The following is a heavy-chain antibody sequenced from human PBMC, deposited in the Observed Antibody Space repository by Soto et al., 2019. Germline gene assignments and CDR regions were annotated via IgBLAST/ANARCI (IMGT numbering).Heavy chain of an antibody. CDR2: IYHSGST. CDR1: GGSISSSNW. V-gene: IGHV4-4*02. D-gene: IGHD4-17*01. J-gene: IGHJ5*02. CDR3: ARVWTTVTNWFDP. Sequence: QVQLQESRPGLVKPSGTLSLTCAVSGGSISSSNWWSWVRQPPGKGLKWIGEIYHSGSTNYNPSLRSRVTMSVDKSKNQFYLKLSSVPAADTAVYYCARVWTTVTNWFDPWGQGTLVTVSS.